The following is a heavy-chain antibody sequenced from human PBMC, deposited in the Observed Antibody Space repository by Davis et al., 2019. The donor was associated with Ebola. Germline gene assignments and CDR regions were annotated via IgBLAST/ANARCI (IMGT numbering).Heavy chain of an antibody. CDR2: INHSGST. D-gene: IGHD5-24*01. CDR3: ARVRRDGYNSLPFDY. J-gene: IGHJ4*02. Sequence: PSETLSLTCAVYGGTFSRYDLSWIRQPPGKGLEWIGEINHSGSTNYNPSLKSRVTISVDTSKNQFSLKLSSVTAADTAVYYCARVRRDGYNSLPFDYWGQGTLVTVSS. V-gene: IGHV4-34*01. CDR1: GGTFSRYD.